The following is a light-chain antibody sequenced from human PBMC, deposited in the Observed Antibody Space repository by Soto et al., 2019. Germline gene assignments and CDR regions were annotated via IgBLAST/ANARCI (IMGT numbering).Light chain of an antibody. J-gene: IGLJ1*01. CDR2: DVY. CDR1: SSDVGGFDS. V-gene: IGLV2-14*03. Sequence: QSALTQPASVSGSPGQPITISCTGTSSDVGGFDSVSWYQQHPGKAPRPIIFDVYNRPSGVSNRFSGSKSGNTASLTISGLQPEDEATYFCFSYTSNNTPYVFGTGTKLTVL. CDR3: FSYTSNNTPYV.